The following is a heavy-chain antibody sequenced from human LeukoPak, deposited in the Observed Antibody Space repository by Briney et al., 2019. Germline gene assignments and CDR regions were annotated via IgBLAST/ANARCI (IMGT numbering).Heavy chain of an antibody. Sequence: GGSLRLSCSASGFTFSSYAMHWVRQASGKGLEYVSAISSNGGSTYYADSVKGRFTISRDNSKNTLYLQMSSLRAEDTAVYYCVKDSSSGWSGPDYWGQGTLVTVSS. J-gene: IGHJ4*02. CDR1: GFTFSSYA. D-gene: IGHD6-19*01. V-gene: IGHV3-64D*06. CDR2: ISSNGGST. CDR3: VKDSSSGWSGPDY.